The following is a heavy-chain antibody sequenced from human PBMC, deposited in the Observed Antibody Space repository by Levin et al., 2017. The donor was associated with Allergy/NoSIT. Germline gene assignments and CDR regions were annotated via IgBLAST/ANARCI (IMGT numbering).Heavy chain of an antibody. CDR2: TFYRSTWST. CDR1: GDSVSSVLAT. CDR3: ARERDWAGIDS. D-gene: IGHD3-9*01. V-gene: IGHV6-1*01. Sequence: RPSETLSLTCAISGDSVSSVLATWNWIRQSPSRGLEWLGRTFYRSTWSTDYAESVKSRIIVSPDTSKNHFSLDLKSVTPEDTAVYYCARERDWAGIDSWGQGTLVTVSS. J-gene: IGHJ4*02.